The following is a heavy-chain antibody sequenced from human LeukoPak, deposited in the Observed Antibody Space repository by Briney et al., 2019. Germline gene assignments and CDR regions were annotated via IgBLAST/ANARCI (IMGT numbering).Heavy chain of an antibody. J-gene: IGHJ4*02. D-gene: IGHD2-2*01. Sequence: ASVKVSCKASGYTFTSYYMHWVRQAPGQGLEWMGIINPSGGSTSYAQKFQGRVTMTRDTSISTAYMELSRLRSDDTAVYYCASDCSSTSCYDYWGQGTLVTVSS. CDR2: INPSGGST. CDR3: ASDCSSTSCYDY. V-gene: IGHV1-46*01. CDR1: GYTFTSYY.